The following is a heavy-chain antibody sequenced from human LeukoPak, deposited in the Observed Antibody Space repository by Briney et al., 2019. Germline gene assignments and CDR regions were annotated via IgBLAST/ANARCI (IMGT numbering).Heavy chain of an antibody. Sequence: GGSLRLSCAASGFTFSNYNMNWVRQPPGKGLQWVSYISSSSNIIYYADSVKGRFTISRDNAKNSLFLQMNSLRAVDTAVYYCARDFAREFTIDYWGQGTLVTVSS. D-gene: IGHD3-10*01. V-gene: IGHV3-48*01. CDR1: GFTFSNYN. CDR2: ISSSSNII. J-gene: IGHJ4*02. CDR3: ARDFAREFTIDY.